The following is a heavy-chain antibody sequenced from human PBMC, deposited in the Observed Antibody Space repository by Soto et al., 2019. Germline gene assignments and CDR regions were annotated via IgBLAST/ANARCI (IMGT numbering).Heavy chain of an antibody. V-gene: IGHV3-9*01. CDR3: AKDIRLYDYGMDV. J-gene: IGHJ6*02. CDR1: GFTFRDYA. Sequence: EVQLVESGGDLVQPGRSLRLSCAASGFTFRDYAMHWVRRAPGKGLEWVSGIKWNGDVIGYADSVKGRFTISRDNAKNSLYPQMNSLRGEDTALYYCAKDIRLYDYGMDVWGQGTTVTVSS. CDR2: IKWNGDVI. D-gene: IGHD3-16*01.